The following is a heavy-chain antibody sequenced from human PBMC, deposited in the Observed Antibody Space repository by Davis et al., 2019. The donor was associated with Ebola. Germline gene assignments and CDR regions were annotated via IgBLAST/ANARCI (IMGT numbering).Heavy chain of an antibody. CDR1: GFTSSGFTFSDYD. CDR2: ISKTSVYT. J-gene: IGHJ6*04. D-gene: IGHD6-13*01. CDR3: AKATYISSWYTVVDYYYVMDV. Sequence: GESLKISCAASGFTSSGFTFSDYDLNWVRQAPGKGLEWVSTISKTSVYTYYAESVKGRFTISRDNAKNSLYLQMNSLRAEDTALYYCAKATYISSWYTVVDYYYVMDVWGKGTTVTVSS. V-gene: IGHV3-21*04.